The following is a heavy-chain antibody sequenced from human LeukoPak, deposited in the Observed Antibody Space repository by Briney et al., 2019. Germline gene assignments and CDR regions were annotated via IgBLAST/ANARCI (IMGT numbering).Heavy chain of an antibody. Sequence: ASVKVSCKASGFTFTSSAMQWVRQARGQRLEWIGWIVVGSGNTNYAQKFQERVTITRDMYTSTAYMELSSLRSEDTAVYYCAADVIVGATKDFDYWGQGTLVTVSS. CDR3: AADVIVGATKDFDY. V-gene: IGHV1-58*02. CDR2: IVVGSGNT. J-gene: IGHJ4*02. CDR1: GFTFTSSA. D-gene: IGHD1-26*01.